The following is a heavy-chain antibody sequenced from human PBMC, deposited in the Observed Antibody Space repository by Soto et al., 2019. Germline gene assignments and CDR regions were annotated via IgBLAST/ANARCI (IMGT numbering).Heavy chain of an antibody. V-gene: IGHV4-28*03. D-gene: IGHD2-15*01. Sequence: PSETLSLTCAVSGYSISSSNWWGWIRQPPGKGLEWIGYIYYSGTTNYNPSLKSRVTISVDTSKNQFSLKLSSVTAADTAVYYCARDGCSGGSCYSGGTDAFDIWGQGTMVTV. CDR3: ARDGCSGGSCYSGGTDAFDI. CDR1: GYSISSSNW. J-gene: IGHJ3*02. CDR2: IYYSGTT.